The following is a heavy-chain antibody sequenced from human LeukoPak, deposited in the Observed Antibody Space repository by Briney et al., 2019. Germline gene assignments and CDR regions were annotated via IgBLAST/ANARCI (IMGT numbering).Heavy chain of an antibody. Sequence: GGSLRLSCAASGFTFDNYAMHWVRQAPGKSLEWDSGISWNSGSIGYADSVKGRFTISRDNAKNSLYLQMNSLRAEDMALYYCAKAAPLGYCSSTSCLEYYFDYWGQGTLVTVSS. J-gene: IGHJ4*02. D-gene: IGHD2-2*01. CDR2: ISWNSGSI. V-gene: IGHV3-9*03. CDR1: GFTFDNYA. CDR3: AKAAPLGYCSSTSCLEYYFDY.